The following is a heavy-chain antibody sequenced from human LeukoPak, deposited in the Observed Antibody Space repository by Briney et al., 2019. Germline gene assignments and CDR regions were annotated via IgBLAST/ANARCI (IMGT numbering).Heavy chain of an antibody. D-gene: IGHD1-26*01. CDR1: GYTFTVYY. J-gene: IGHJ4*02. CDR3: ARDRTHGSYYDY. V-gene: IGHV1-2*02. Sequence: GASVNVSCTASGYTFTVYYMHWVRQAPGQGREWMGWINPNSGGTNYAQKFQGRVTMTRDTSISTAYMELSRLRSDDTAVYYCARDRTHGSYYDYWGQGTLVTVSS. CDR2: INPNSGGT.